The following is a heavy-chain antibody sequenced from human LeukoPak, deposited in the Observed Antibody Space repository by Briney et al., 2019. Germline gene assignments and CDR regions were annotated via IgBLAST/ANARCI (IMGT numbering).Heavy chain of an antibody. V-gene: IGHV3-23*01. J-gene: IGHJ5*02. CDR1: GYSFSSYA. Sequence: PGESLKISCQGSGYSFSSYAMSWVRQAPGKGLEWVSAISGSGGSTYYADSVKGRFTISRDNSKNTLYLQMNSLRAEDTAVYYCAKDRTYYYDSSGVFDPWGQGTLVTVSS. CDR2: ISGSGGST. CDR3: AKDRTYYYDSSGVFDP. D-gene: IGHD3-22*01.